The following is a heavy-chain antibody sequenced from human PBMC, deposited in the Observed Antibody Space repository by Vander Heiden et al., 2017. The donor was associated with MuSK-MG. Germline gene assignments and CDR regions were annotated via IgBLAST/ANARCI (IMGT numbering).Heavy chain of an antibody. CDR3: ARVPSYGDYFDY. V-gene: IGHV4-59*01. Sequence: QVQLQESGPGLVKPSETLSLTCTVSGGSISSYYWSWIRQPPGKGLEWIGYIYYSGSTNYNPSLKSRVTISVDTSKNQFSLKLSSVTAADTAVYYCARVPSYGDYFDYWGQGTLVTVSS. CDR2: IYYSGST. CDR1: GGSISSYY. D-gene: IGHD4-17*01. J-gene: IGHJ4*02.